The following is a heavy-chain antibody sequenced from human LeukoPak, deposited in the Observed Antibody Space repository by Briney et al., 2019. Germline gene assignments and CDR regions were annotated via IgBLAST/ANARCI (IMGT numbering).Heavy chain of an antibody. J-gene: IGHJ3*02. D-gene: IGHD2-15*01. CDR3: ARDPIVVVAATRAFDM. Sequence: GASVKVSCKASGYTFTGYYMHWVRQAPGQGLEWMGWINPNSGGTNYAQKFQGRVTMTRDTSISTAYMELSRLRSDDTAVYYCARDPIVVVAATRAFDMWGQGTMVTVSS. CDR2: INPNSGGT. V-gene: IGHV1-2*02. CDR1: GYTFTGYY.